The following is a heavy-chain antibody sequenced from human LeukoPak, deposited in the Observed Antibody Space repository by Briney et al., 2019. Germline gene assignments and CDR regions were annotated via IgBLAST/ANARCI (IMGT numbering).Heavy chain of an antibody. D-gene: IGHD3-10*01. V-gene: IGHV3-23*01. Sequence: GGSLRLSCAASGFTFSSYAMSWVRQAPGKGLEWVSAISGSGGNTYYAASVKGRFTISRDNSKNTLYLQMNSLRAEDTAVYYCAKDGGRRNYGCVGYFDYWGQGTLVTVSS. J-gene: IGHJ4*02. CDR2: ISGSGGNT. CDR3: AKDGGRRNYGCVGYFDY. CDR1: GFTFSSYA.